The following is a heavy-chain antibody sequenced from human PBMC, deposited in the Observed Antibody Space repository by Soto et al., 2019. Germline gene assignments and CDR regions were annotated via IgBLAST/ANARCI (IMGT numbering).Heavy chain of an antibody. CDR1: GGSISSGGYY. CDR2: IYYSGST. CDR3: ASRNYYDSSGYYSWFDP. V-gene: IGHV4-31*03. Sequence: QVQLQESGPGLVKPSQTLSLTCTVSGGSISSGGYYWSWIRQHPGKGLEWIGYIYYSGSTYYNPSLKSRVTISVDTSKNQFSLKQSSVTAADTAVYYCASRNYYDSSGYYSWFDPWGQGTLVTVSS. D-gene: IGHD3-22*01. J-gene: IGHJ5*02.